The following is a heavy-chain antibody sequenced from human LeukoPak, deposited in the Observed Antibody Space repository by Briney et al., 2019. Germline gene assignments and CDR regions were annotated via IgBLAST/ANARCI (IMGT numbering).Heavy chain of an antibody. CDR2: IIPIFGTA. J-gene: IGHJ6*02. CDR1: GGTFSSYA. CDR3: VYELGNYYYYCGMDV. D-gene: IGHD5/OR15-5a*01. V-gene: IGHV1-69*13. Sequence: ASVKVSCKASGGTFSSYAISWVRQAPGQGLEWMGGIIPIFGTANYAQKFQGRVTITADESTSTAYMELSSLRSEDTAVYYCVYELGNYYYYCGMDVWGQGTTVTVSS.